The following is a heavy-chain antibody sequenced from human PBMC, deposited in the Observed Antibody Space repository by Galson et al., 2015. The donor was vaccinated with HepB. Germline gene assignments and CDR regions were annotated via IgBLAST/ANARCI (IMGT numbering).Heavy chain of an antibody. CDR3: ATRGDLGWYFDL. CDR1: GYTLTELS. V-gene: IGHV1-24*01. J-gene: IGHJ2*01. CDR2: FDPEDGET. D-gene: IGHD3-16*01. Sequence: SVKVSCKVSGYTLTELSMHWVRQAPGKGLEWMGGFDPEDGETIYAQKFQGRVTMTEDTSTDTAYMELSSLRSEDTAVYYCATRGDLGWYFDLWGRGTLVTVSS.